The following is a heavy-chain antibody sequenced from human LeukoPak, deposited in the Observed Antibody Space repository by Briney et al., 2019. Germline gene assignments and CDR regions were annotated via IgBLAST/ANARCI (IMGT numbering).Heavy chain of an antibody. J-gene: IGHJ3*02. CDR3: ARSERQDAFDI. CDR1: GYSFISYW. V-gene: IGHV5-10-1*04. Sequence: GESLKISCKGSGYSFISYWISWVRQMPGKGLEWMGRIDPSDSYTNYSPSFQGQVTISADKSISTAYLQWSSLKASDTAMYYCARSERQDAFDIWGQGTMVIVSS. CDR2: IDPSDSYT.